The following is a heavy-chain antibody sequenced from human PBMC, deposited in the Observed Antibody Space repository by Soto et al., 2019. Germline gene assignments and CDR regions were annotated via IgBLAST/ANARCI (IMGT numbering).Heavy chain of an antibody. CDR3: AKDKPGTTSFDY. D-gene: IGHD1-1*01. CDR1: GFTTSSNA. Sequence: AGGSLRLSCAASGFTTSSNAMYWVRQAPGKGLEWVSGISDRGDTTHYADSVKGRFTISRDTSKNTLYLQLNTLRADDTAVYYCAKDKPGTTSFDYWGQGTLVTVSS. CDR2: ISDRGDTT. V-gene: IGHV3-23*01. J-gene: IGHJ4*02.